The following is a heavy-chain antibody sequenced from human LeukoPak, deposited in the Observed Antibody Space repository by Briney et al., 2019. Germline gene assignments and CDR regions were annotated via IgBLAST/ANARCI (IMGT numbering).Heavy chain of an antibody. CDR1: GFTFSRSW. CDR3: ASDTVDTAVGIDY. Sequence: PGGSLRLSCAASGFTFSRSWMHWVRQAPGEGLVWVSRIKSDESSTTYADSVKGRFTISRDNAKNTLYLQMNSLRAEDTAVYYCASDTVDTAVGIDYWGQGTLVTVSS. J-gene: IGHJ4*02. CDR2: IKSDESST. D-gene: IGHD5-18*01. V-gene: IGHV3-74*01.